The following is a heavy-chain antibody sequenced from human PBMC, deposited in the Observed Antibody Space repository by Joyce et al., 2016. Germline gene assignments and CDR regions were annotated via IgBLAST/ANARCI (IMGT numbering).Heavy chain of an antibody. CDR2: IYSSGTT. J-gene: IGHJ3*02. D-gene: IGHD1-26*01. CDR3: ARTRGGRDGFDI. V-gene: IGHV4-39*02. CDR1: GGSIRSSSYY. Sequence: QLHLQESGPGLVKPSETLSLNCVVSGGSIRSSSYYWGWIRQPPGKGLEWIGSIYSSGTTYYNPSLKGRITMSVDTSKNHFSLKFNSVTAADTALYYCARTRGGRDGFDIWGRGTMVTVSS.